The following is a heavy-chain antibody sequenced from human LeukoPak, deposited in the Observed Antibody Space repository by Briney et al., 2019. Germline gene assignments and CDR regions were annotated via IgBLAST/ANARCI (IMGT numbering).Heavy chain of an antibody. CDR1: GFTFGDYA. Sequence: GGSLRLSCTASGFTFGDYAMSWVRQAPGKGLEWVGFIRSKAYGGTTQYAASVKGRFSISRDGSKSIAYLQMSSLKTEDTAVYYCTRVRSGNDFDYWGQGTLVTVSS. V-gene: IGHV3-49*04. D-gene: IGHD3-10*01. CDR2: IRSKAYGGTT. J-gene: IGHJ4*02. CDR3: TRVRSGNDFDY.